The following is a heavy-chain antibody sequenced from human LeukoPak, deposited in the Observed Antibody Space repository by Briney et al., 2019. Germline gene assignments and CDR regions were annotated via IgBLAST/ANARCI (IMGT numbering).Heavy chain of an antibody. V-gene: IGHV5-51*01. D-gene: IGHD2-21*02. J-gene: IGHJ4*02. Sequence: GESLKISCKGSGYSFTSYWIGWVRQMPGKGLEWMGTIYPGDSDTRFSPSFQGQVTISVDKSISTAYLQWSSLKASDTAMYYCARRYAAYCGGDCYSEGYFDYWGQGTLVTVCS. CDR3: ARRYAAYCGGDCYSEGYFDY. CDR1: GYSFTSYW. CDR2: IYPGDSDT.